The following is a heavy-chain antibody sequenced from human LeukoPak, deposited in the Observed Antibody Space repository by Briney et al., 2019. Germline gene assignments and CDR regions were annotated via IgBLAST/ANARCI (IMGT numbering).Heavy chain of an antibody. CDR2: ISYDGSNK. D-gene: IGHD5-18*01. J-gene: IGHJ4*02. V-gene: IGHV3-30*18. Sequence: PGRSLRLSCAASGFTFSSYGMHWVRQAPGKGLEWVAVISYDGSNKYYADSVKGRFTISRDNSKNTLYLQMNSLRAEDTAVYYCAKGEAILDYWGQGTLVTVSS. CDR1: GFTFSSYG. CDR3: AKGEAILDY.